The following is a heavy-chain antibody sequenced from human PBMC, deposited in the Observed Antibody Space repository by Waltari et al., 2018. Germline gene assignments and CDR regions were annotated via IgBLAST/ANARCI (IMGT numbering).Heavy chain of an antibody. CDR2: IYYSGST. J-gene: IGHJ5*02. V-gene: IGHV4-39*01. Sequence: QLHLQESGPGLVKPSETLSLTCSVSGDSINRSKYYWAWIRQPPGKGLEPIGSIYYSGSTSPNPSLKSRVTISVDTSKNEFYLKLKSVTAADTATYYCARLTVVGATRWFEPWGQGTQVTVSS. D-gene: IGHD1-26*01. CDR3: ARLTVVGATRWFEP. CDR1: GDSINRSKYY.